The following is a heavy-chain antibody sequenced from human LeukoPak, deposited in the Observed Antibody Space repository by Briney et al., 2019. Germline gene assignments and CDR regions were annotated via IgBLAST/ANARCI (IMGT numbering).Heavy chain of an antibody. V-gene: IGHV6-1*01. D-gene: IGHD6-13*01. J-gene: IGHJ4*02. CDR3: ARVRGIAAAGTRYFDY. CDR2: TYYRSKWYN. CDR1: GDSVSSNSAA. Sequence: SQTLSLTCAISGDSVSSNSAAWNWIRQSPSRGLEWLGRTYYRSKWYNDYAVSVKSRITINPDTSKNQFSLQLNSVIPEDTAVYYCARVRGIAAAGTRYFDYWGQGTLVAVSS.